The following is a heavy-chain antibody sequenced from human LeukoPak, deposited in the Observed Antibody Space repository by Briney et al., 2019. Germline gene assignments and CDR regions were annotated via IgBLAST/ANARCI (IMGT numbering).Heavy chain of an antibody. Sequence: GGSLRLSCAASGFTFSGYAMSWVRQAPGKGLEWVSGISGSGGSTYYADSVKGRFTISRDNSKNTQYLQMNSLRAEDTALYYCAKESGVATISTTSIDYWGQGTLVTVSS. J-gene: IGHJ4*02. CDR3: AKESGVATISTTSIDY. D-gene: IGHD5-12*01. CDR1: GFTFSGYA. V-gene: IGHV3-23*01. CDR2: ISGSGGST.